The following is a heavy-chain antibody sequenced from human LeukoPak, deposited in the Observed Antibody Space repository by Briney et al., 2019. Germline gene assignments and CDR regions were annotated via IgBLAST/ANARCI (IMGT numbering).Heavy chain of an antibody. D-gene: IGHD5-12*01. V-gene: IGHV3-30-3*01. J-gene: IGHJ4*02. CDR2: ISYDGSNK. Sequence: GGSLRLSCAASGFTFSSYAMHWVRQAPGKGLEWVAVISYDGSNKYYADSVKGRFTISRDNSKNTLYLQMNSLRVEDTAVYYCAKDRGRYSYGSVDYWGQGTLVTLSS. CDR3: AKDRGRYSYGSVDY. CDR1: GFTFSSYA.